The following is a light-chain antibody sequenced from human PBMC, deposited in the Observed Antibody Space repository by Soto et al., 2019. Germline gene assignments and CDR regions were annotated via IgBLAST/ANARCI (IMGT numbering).Light chain of an antibody. J-gene: IGKJ1*01. CDR3: QQYNSYPWT. Sequence: DFQMTQSPSTLSASVGDRVTITCRASQSISSWLAWYQQKPGKAPNLLIYKASSLKSGVPSRFSGSGSGTEFTLTISSLQTDDFATSYCQQYNSYPWTFGQGTKV. CDR1: QSISSW. V-gene: IGKV1-5*03. CDR2: KAS.